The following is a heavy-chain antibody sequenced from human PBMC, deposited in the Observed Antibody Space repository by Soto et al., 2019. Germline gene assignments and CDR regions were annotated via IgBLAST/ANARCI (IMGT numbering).Heavy chain of an antibody. CDR3: ARHLQEAGECMGV. CDR2: IYPGDSDT. V-gene: IGHV5-51*01. Sequence: PGQALKISCKGSGYSXTSYWICSVLQMPGKGLEWMGIIYPGDSDTRYSPSFQGQVTISADKSISTAYLQWSNLKASDTAMYYCARHLQEAGECMGVWGKGTTVTVSS. CDR1: GYSXTSYW. J-gene: IGHJ6*03. D-gene: IGHD7-27*01.